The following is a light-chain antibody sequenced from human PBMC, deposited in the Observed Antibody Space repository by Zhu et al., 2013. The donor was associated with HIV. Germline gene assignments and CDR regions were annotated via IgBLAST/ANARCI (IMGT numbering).Light chain of an antibody. V-gene: IGKV3-20*01. Sequence: EIVLTQSPGTLSVSPGERATLSCRASQTISGNLAWYQQKPGQAPRLLIYGASTRATGIPDRFTGSGSGTDFSLIINKLEPADFAVYYCQQYGGSPLITFGQGTRLEIK. CDR3: QQYGGSPLIT. CDR1: QTISGN. J-gene: IGKJ5*01. CDR2: GAS.